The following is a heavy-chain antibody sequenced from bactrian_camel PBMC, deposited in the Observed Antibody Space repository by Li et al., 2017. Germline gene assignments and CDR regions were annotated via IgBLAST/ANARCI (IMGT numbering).Heavy chain of an antibody. J-gene: IGHJ4*01. CDR1: GFTFSSYG. Sequence: QVQLVESGGDLVQPGGSLRLSCAASGFTFSSYGMSWVRQAPGKGLEWVSAIDNFGGRTYYTDSVKGRFTISRDNAKNSLYLQLNSLKTEDVAMYYCARGTWLVSGFSVWGQGTQVTVS. V-gene: IGHV3S1*01. CDR3: ARGTWLVSGFSV. D-gene: IGHD1*01. CDR2: IDNFGGRT.